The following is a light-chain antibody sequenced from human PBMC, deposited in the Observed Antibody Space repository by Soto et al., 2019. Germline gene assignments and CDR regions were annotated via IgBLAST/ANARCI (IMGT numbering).Light chain of an antibody. CDR2: DVS. CDR1: QSISGW. CDR3: QQYHDYWT. Sequence: DIQMTQSPSTLSASIGDRVTITCWASQSISGWLAWYQQKPGKAPKLLISDVSSLESGVPSRFSGSGSGTEFTLTISSLQPDDFAVYYCQQYHDYWTFGPGTKVEVK. J-gene: IGKJ1*01. V-gene: IGKV1-5*01.